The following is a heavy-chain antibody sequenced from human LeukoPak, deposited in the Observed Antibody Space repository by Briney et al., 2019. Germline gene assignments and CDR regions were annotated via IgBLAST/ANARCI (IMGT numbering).Heavy chain of an antibody. J-gene: IGHJ3*02. D-gene: IGHD2-2*01. CDR1: GGSFSGYY. CDR2: INHSGST. CDR3: AKSNGHGLVDI. V-gene: IGHV4-34*01. Sequence: NASETLSLTCAVYGGSFSGYYWSWIRQPPGKGLEWIGEINHSGSTNYNPSLKSRVTISVDTSKNQFSLKLSSVTAADTAVYYCAKSNGHGLVDIWGQGTMVTVSS.